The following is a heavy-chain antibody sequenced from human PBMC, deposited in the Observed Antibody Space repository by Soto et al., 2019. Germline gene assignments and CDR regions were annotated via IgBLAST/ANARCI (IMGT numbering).Heavy chain of an antibody. J-gene: IGHJ4*02. CDR3: AIVGTMVRRVIISDD. Sequence: GGSLRLSCAASGFTFSSYSMNWVRQAPGKGLEWVSFISSSSSTIYYADSVKGRFTISRDNAKNSLYLQMNSLRAEDTAVYYCAIVGTMVRRVIISDDWGQGTLVTVAS. CDR2: ISSSSSTI. V-gene: IGHV3-48*01. D-gene: IGHD3-10*01. CDR1: GFTFSSYS.